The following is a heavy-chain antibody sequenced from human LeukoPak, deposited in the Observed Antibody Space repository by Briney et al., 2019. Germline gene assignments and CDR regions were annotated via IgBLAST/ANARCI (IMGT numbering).Heavy chain of an antibody. CDR2: ISGTGGST. CDR3: AEDLDYTTYGYYFDY. J-gene: IGHJ4*02. CDR1: GFTFSSYA. Sequence: GGSLRLSCAVSGFTFSSYAMSWVRQAPGKGLHWVSAISGTGGSTYYADSVKGRFTISKDNSKNTLYLQMNSLRVDDTAVYYCAEDLDYTTYGYYFDYWGQGTLVTVSS. V-gene: IGHV3-23*01. D-gene: IGHD4-11*01.